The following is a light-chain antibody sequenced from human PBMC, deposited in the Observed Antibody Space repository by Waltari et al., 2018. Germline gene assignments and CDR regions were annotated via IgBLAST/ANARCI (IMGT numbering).Light chain of an antibody. CDR3: SSYGGNNNWV. J-gene: IGLJ3*02. CDR1: SSDVGGYYY. CDR2: EVS. Sequence: QSALTQPPSASGSPGQSVTIPCTGTSSDVGGYYYLSRYQQHPGKAPKLMIYEVSKRPSGVPDRFSGSKSGNTASLTVSGLRAEDEADYYCSSYGGNNNWVFGGGTRLTVL. V-gene: IGLV2-8*01.